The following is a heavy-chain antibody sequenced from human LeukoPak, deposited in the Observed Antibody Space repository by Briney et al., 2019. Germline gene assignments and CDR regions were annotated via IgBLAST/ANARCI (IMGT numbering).Heavy chain of an antibody. J-gene: IGHJ4*02. CDR3: AKDGAVAGTGYFDY. V-gene: IGHV3-43*01. CDR2: ISWDGRST. Sequence: GSLRLSCAASGFTFSSYWMHWVRQAPGKGLEWVSLISWDGRSTYYADSVKGRFTISRDNSKNSLYLQMNSLRTEDTALYYCAKDGAVAGTGYFDYWGQGTLVTVSS. D-gene: IGHD6-19*01. CDR1: GFTFSSYW.